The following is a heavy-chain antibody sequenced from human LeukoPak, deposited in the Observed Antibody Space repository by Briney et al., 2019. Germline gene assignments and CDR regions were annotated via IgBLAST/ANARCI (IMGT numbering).Heavy chain of an antibody. V-gene: IGHV3-66*01. Sequence: GGSLRLSCAASGFTLSSNYMSWVRQARGKGPEWVSVIYSGGSRYYADSVKGRFTISIDNSKNTLYLQMNSLRAEDTAVYYCARGFHYDVWSGYRGIDPWGQGTLVTVSS. D-gene: IGHD3-3*01. CDR3: ARGFHYDVWSGYRGIDP. CDR1: GFTLSSNY. J-gene: IGHJ5*02. CDR2: IYSGGSR.